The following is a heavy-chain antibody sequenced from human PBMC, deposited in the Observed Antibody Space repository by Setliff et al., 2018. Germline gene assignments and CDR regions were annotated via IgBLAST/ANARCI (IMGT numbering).Heavy chain of an antibody. D-gene: IGHD6-19*01. CDR3: ARGLRVAVAGFDL. CDR2: ISPSSDRV. CDR1: GFSVTTNE. J-gene: IGHJ4*02. V-gene: IGHV3-11*01. Sequence: LSCEVSGFSVTTNEMSWIRQAPGKGLEWISYISPSSDRVYYSKSVEGRFSVSRDNAKKSLYLQMNSLRVDDTAVYYCARGLRVAVAGFDLWGQGSLVTVSS.